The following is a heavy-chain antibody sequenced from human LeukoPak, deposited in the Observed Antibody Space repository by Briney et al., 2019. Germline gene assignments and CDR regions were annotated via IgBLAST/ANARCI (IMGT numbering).Heavy chain of an antibody. CDR3: ARGGGIVGASNRYYYYYMDV. CDR1: GFTFSNYW. J-gene: IGHJ6*03. CDR2: IKKDESEK. Sequence: GGSLRLSCAASGFTFSNYWMSWVRQAPGKGLEWVANIKKDESEKYYVDSVKGRFTISRDNAKNSLYLQMNSLRPGDTALYYCARGGGIVGASNRYYYYYMDVWGKGTTVTVSS. V-gene: IGHV3-7*03. D-gene: IGHD1-26*01.